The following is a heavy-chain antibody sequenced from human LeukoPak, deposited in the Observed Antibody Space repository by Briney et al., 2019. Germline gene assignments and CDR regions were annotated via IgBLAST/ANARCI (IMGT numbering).Heavy chain of an antibody. CDR2: ISSSSSTI. J-gene: IGHJ4*02. CDR3: ARGAAARPFDY. CDR1: GFTFSSYS. D-gene: IGHD6-13*01. V-gene: IGHV3-48*01. Sequence: GGSLRLSCAASGFTFSSYSMNWVRQAPGKGLEWVSYISSSSSTIYYADSVKGRFTISRDNSKNTLYLQMGSLRAEDMAVYYCARGAAARPFDYWGQGTLVTVSS.